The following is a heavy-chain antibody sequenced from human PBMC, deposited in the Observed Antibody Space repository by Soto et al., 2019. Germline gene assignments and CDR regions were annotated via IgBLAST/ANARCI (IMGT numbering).Heavy chain of an antibody. CDR2: INHSGST. D-gene: IGHD1-1*01. J-gene: IGHJ4*02. Sequence: QVQLQQRGAGLLKPSETLSLTCAVYGGSFSGYYWSWIRQPPGKGLEWIGEINHSGSTNYNPSLKSRVTISVDTSKNQFSLKLSSVTDADTAVYYCARGPPKGELDYWGQGTLVTVSS. V-gene: IGHV4-34*01. CDR1: GGSFSGYY. CDR3: ARGPPKGELDY.